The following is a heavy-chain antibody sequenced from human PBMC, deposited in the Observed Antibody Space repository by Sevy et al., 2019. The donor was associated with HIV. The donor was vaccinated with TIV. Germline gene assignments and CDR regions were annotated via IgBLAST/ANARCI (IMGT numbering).Heavy chain of an antibody. CDR1: GFTFSTYW. CDR3: AREFDGGPDY. D-gene: IGHD3-9*01. V-gene: IGHV3-7*01. Sequence: GGSLRLSCGASGFTFSTYWMSWVRQAPGKGLEWVANINQDGSQKYYVTSVKGRFTISKDNAKNSLYLQMSSLRAEDTAVYYCAREFDGGPDYWGQGTLVTVSS. J-gene: IGHJ4*02. CDR2: INQDGSQK.